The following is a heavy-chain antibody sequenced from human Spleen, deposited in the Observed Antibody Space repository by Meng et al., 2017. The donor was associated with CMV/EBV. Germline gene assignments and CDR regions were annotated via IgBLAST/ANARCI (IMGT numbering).Heavy chain of an antibody. Sequence: SETLSLTCTVSGGSVSSGSYYWSWIRQPPGKGLEWIGYIYYSGSTNYNPSLKSRVTISVDTSKNQFSLKLSSVTAADTAVYYCARDNAYYGMDVWGQGTTVTVSS. J-gene: IGHJ6*02. V-gene: IGHV4-61*01. CDR3: ARDNAYYGMDV. CDR2: IYYSGST. CDR1: GGSVSSGSYY.